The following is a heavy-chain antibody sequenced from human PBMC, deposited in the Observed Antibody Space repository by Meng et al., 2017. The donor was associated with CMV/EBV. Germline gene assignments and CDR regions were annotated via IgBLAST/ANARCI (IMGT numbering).Heavy chain of an antibody. CDR3: ASLHYDFWSGYKIDAFDI. V-gene: IGHV3-30-3*01. CDR2: ISYDGSNK. CDR1: GFTFSDYY. D-gene: IGHD3-3*01. Sequence: GGSLRLSCAASGFTFSDYYMSWVRQAPGKGLEWVAVISYDGSNKYYADSVKGRFTISRDNSKNTLYLQMNSLRAEDTAVYYCASLHYDFWSGYKIDAFDIWGQGTMVTVSS. J-gene: IGHJ3*02.